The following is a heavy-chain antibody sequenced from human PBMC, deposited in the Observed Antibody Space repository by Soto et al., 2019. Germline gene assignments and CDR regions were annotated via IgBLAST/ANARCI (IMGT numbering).Heavy chain of an antibody. CDR2: ISHDGSKK. V-gene: IGHV3-30*18. J-gene: IGHJ5*02. D-gene: IGHD3-3*01. CDR3: AKDKGPYYDFWSGQRWFDP. Sequence: QVQLVESGGGVVHPGTSLRLSCAASGFTFSTHGMHWVRQAPGKGPEWVAVISHDGSKKYYVESVEGRFSISRDNSKIIGHLQMNNVRTEDTAVYYCAKDKGPYYDFWSGQRWFDPWGQGTLVTVSS. CDR1: GFTFSTHG.